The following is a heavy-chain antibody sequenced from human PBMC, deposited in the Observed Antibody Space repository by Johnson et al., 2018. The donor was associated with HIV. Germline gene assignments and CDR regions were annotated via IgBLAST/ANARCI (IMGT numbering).Heavy chain of an antibody. CDR3: ARDHPSPGARVHVFDL. Sequence: QVQLVESGGGLVQPGGSLRLSCAASGFTFSSYAMHWVRQAPGKGLEWVAVISYDGSNKYYADSVKGRFTISRDNSKNTLYLQMNSLRAEDTAVDYCARDHPSPGARVHVFDLWGQGTMVTVSS. J-gene: IGHJ3*01. CDR1: GFTFSSYA. V-gene: IGHV3-30*04. CDR2: ISYDGSNK.